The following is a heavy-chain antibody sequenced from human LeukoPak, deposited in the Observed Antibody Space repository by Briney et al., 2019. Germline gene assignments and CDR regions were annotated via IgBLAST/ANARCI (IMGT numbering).Heavy chain of an antibody. CDR3: ARDRSDGSGYYGYYFDY. CDR1: GGSIGTYY. D-gene: IGHD3-22*01. Sequence: PSETLSLTCIVSGGSIGTYYWSWIRQSPGKGLGWIGHIYYSGSTDYNPSLRSRVTISVDTSKNQFSLRLSSVTAADTAVYYCARDRSDGSGYYGYYFDYWGQGTLVSVSS. J-gene: IGHJ4*02. V-gene: IGHV4-59*01. CDR2: IYYSGST.